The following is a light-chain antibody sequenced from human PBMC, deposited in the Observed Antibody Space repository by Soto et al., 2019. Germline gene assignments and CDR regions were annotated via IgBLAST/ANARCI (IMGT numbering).Light chain of an antibody. CDR2: DVS. V-gene: IGLV2-14*01. J-gene: IGLJ1*01. Sequence: QSALTQPASVSGSPGQSITISCTGTSSDVGGYKYVSWYQQYPGKAPKLMMYDVSNRPSGVSNRFSGSKSGNTASLTIPGLQAEDEADYYCSSYTSSSPCVFGTGTKVTVL. CDR3: SSYTSSSPCV. CDR1: SSDVGGYKY.